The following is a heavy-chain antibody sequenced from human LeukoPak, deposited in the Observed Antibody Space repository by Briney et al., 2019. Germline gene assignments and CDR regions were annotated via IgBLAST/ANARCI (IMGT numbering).Heavy chain of an antibody. D-gene: IGHD1-1*01. CDR2: SSYSGST. Sequence: NPSETLSLTCTVSGGSISDYYWSWIRQPPGKGLEWIGYSSYSGSTSYNPSLKSRVTIAVDTSKNQFSLRLRSVTAADTAVYYCATVRWNDGDAFDIWGQGTMVTVSS. V-gene: IGHV4-59*01. J-gene: IGHJ3*02. CDR1: GGSISDYY. CDR3: ATVRWNDGDAFDI.